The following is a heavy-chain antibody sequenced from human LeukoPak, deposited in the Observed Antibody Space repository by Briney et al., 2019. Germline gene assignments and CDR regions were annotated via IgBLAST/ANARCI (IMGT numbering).Heavy chain of an antibody. J-gene: IGHJ4*02. Sequence: GGSLRLSCAASGFTFSSYAMSWVRQAPGKGLGWVSAISSSGGSTYYADSVKGRFTVSRDNSKNTLYLHMNSLRAEDTAVYYCVTELDYYYFDYWGQGTLVTVSS. CDR2: ISSSGGST. CDR3: VTELDYYYFDY. V-gene: IGHV3-23*01. CDR1: GFTFSSYA. D-gene: IGHD1-1*01.